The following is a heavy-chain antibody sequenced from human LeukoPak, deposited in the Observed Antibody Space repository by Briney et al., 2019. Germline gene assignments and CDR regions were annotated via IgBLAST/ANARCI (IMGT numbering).Heavy chain of an antibody. Sequence: XXNSNSGTTGYAQKFQGRVTMTRDTSINTAYMELHSLTSEDTAVYYCARGRGGTVVRGYLDYWGQGTLVTVSS. CDR3: ARGRGGTVVRGYLDY. D-gene: IGHD3-10*01. J-gene: IGHJ4*02. V-gene: IGHV1-8*01. CDR2: XNSNSGTT.